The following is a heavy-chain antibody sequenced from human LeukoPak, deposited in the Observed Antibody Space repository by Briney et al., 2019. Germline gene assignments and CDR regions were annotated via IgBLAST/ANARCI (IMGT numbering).Heavy chain of an antibody. CDR3: ARDSGNVVVVAATDY. D-gene: IGHD2-15*01. CDR1: GYTFTSYY. CDR2: INPSGGST. J-gene: IGHJ4*02. V-gene: IGHV1-46*01. Sequence: ASVKVSCKASGYTFTSYYMHWVRQAPGQGLEWMGIINPSGGSTSYAQKFQGRVTMIRDTSTCTVYMELSSLRSEDTAVYYCARDSGNVVVVAATDYWGQGTLVTVSS.